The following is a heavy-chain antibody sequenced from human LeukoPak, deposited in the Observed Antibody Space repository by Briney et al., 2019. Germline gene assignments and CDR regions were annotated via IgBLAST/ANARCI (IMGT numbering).Heavy chain of an antibody. CDR1: GFTFGSYG. Sequence: GGSLRLSCAASGFTFGSYGMHWVRQAPGKGLEWVAVIWYDGSNKYYADSVKGRFTISRDNSKDTLYLQMNSLRAEDTAVYYCARNENSGWGYFDYWGQGTLVTVSS. J-gene: IGHJ4*02. CDR3: ARNENSGWGYFDY. CDR2: IWYDGSNK. D-gene: IGHD5-12*01. V-gene: IGHV3-33*01.